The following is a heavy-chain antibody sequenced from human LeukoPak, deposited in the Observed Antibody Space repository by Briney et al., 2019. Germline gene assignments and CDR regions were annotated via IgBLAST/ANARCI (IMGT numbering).Heavy chain of an antibody. CDR1: GFTFSSYS. Sequence: GGSVRLLCAASGFTFSSYSMNWVRRAPGKGVEWVSYISSSGNTIDYADSVKGRFTISRDNAKNSLYLQMVSLRAEDTAVYYCARLRGYSYGYGDYWGQGTLVTVSS. CDR3: ARLRGYSYGYGDY. D-gene: IGHD5-18*01. CDR2: ISSSGNTI. J-gene: IGHJ4*02. V-gene: IGHV3-48*04.